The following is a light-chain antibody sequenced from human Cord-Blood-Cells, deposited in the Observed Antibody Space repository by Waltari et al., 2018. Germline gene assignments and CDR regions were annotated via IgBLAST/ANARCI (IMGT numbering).Light chain of an antibody. J-gene: IGKJ4*01. V-gene: IGKV1-39*01. CDR1: QSISSY. CDR3: QQSYSTPPLT. CDR2: SSS. Sequence: DIQMTQSPSSLSASVGDRVTIPCRASQSISSYLNWYQQKPGKAPKLLIYSSSSLKRGVPSRFSGSGSGTDFTLTISSLQPEDFATYYCQQSYSTPPLTFGGGTKVEIK.